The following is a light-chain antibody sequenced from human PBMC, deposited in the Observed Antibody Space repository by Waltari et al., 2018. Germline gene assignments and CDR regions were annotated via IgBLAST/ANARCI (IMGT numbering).Light chain of an antibody. J-gene: IGLJ3*02. Sequence: QSALTQPASVSGSPGQSITISCTGTSSDVGGYNYVSWYQQHPGKAPKLMIYDVSKLPSGVANRFSGSKSGNTASLTISGLQAEDEADYYCSSYTSSSTFHWVFGGGTKLTVL. CDR3: SSYTSSSTFHWV. CDR2: DVS. V-gene: IGLV2-14*01. CDR1: SSDVGGYNY.